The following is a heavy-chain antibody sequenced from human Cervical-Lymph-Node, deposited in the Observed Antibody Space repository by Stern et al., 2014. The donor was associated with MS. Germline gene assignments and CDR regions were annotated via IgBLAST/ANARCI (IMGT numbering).Heavy chain of an antibody. D-gene: IGHD3-10*01. CDR3: ARGGGYSYSTLDY. CDR2: INPNSGGT. CDR1: AYTITDYY. J-gene: IGHJ4*02. Sequence: QLVQSGAEVKKPGALVKVSCKASAYTITDYYTHWVRQAPGHGLEWMGWINPNSGGTYSAQKFQGRLTMTRDTSISTAYMELSSLRSDDTAVYYCARGGGYSYSTLDYWGQGTQVTVSS. V-gene: IGHV1-2*02.